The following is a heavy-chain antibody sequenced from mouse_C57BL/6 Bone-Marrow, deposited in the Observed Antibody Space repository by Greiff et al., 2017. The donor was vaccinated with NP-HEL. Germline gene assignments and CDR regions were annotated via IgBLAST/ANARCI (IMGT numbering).Heavy chain of an antibody. V-gene: IGHV1-5*01. D-gene: IGHD2-3*01. J-gene: IGHJ3*01. CDR1: GYTFTSYW. Sequence: EVQLQQSGTVLVRPGASVKMSCKTSGYTFTSYWMHWVKQRPGQGLEWIGAIYPGNSDTSYNQKFKGKAKLTAVTYASPSYMELSSVTNEDSAVYYCTRGGWLLQGGRFAYWGQGTLVTVAA. CDR3: TRGGWLLQGGRFAY. CDR2: IYPGNSDT.